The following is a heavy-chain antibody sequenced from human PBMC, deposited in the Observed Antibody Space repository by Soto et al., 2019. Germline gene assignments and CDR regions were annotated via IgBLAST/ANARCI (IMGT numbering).Heavy chain of an antibody. CDR2: IYHSGST. CDR1: GGSSISGGYC. V-gene: IGHV4-30-2*01. Sequence: TLETLPLTCAVSGGSSISGGYCWSWIRQPPGKGLEWIGYIYHSGSTYYNPSLKSRVTISVDRSKNQFSLKLSSVTAADTAVYYCAAGGGLPRYYWGQGTLVTVSS. J-gene: IGHJ4*02. CDR3: AAGGGLPRYY. D-gene: IGHD5-12*01.